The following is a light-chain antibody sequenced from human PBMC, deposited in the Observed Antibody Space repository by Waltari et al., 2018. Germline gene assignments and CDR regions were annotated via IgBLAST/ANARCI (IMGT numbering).Light chain of an antibody. V-gene: IGLV2-14*03. CDR3: SSYTTTSIVI. CDR2: DVS. J-gene: IGLJ2*01. CDR1: SSDVRGYNY. Sequence: QSALTQPASVSGSPGQSITISCSGTSSDVRGYNYVSWYQHHPDKAPQLMIYDVSKRPSGVSNRFSGPKSGNTASLTISGLQAEDEADYYCSSYTTTSIVIFGGGTKLTVL.